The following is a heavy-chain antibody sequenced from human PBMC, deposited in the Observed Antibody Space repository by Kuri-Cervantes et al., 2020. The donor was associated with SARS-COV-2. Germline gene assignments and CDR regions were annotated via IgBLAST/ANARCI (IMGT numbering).Heavy chain of an antibody. V-gene: IGHV3-23*01. D-gene: IGHD3-16*02. CDR2: ISGSGGST. J-gene: IGHJ4*02. CDR3: ASYGGFIYPWPPQTNY. CDR1: GGSISSSN. Sequence: ETLSLTCSVSGGSISSSNWWSWVRQPPGKGLEWVSAISGSGGSTYYADSVKGRFTISRDNSKNTLYLQMNSLRAEDTAVYYCASYGGFIYPWPPQTNYWGQGNRVTGSS.